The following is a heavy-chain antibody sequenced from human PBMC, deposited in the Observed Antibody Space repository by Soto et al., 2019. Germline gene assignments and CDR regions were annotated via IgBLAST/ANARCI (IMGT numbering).Heavy chain of an antibody. Sequence: SETLSLTCAVYGGSFSGYYWSWIRQPPGKGLEWIGEINHSGSTNYNPSLKSRVTISVDTSKNQFSLKLSSVTAADTAVYYCPRGSSLQNSNNWFDPWGQGTLVTVSS. V-gene: IGHV4-34*01. CDR3: PRGSSLQNSNNWFDP. CDR1: GGSFSGYY. CDR2: INHSGST. D-gene: IGHD4-4*01. J-gene: IGHJ5*02.